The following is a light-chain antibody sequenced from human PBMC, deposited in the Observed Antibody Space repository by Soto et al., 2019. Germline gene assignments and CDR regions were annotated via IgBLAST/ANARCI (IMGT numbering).Light chain of an antibody. Sequence: EIVMTQSPAALSVSPGERATLSCRASQSVSSNLAWYQQKPGQAPRLLIYGASTRATGIPAWFSGSGYGTEFTLTISSLQSEDFAVYYCHQYNNWPPITFGHGTRLEIK. CDR1: QSVSSN. CDR2: GAS. V-gene: IGKV3-15*01. J-gene: IGKJ5*01. CDR3: HQYNNWPPIT.